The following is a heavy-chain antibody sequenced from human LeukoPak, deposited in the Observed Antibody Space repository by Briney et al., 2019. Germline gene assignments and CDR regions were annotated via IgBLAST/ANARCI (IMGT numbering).Heavy chain of an antibody. V-gene: IGHV1-69*05. CDR2: IIPIFGTA. Sequence: SVKVSCKASGGTFSSYAISWVRQAPGQGLEWMGGIIPIFGTANYAQKFQGRVTITTDESTSTAYMELSSLRSEDTAVYYCASSGYFDWLFFDYWGQGTLVTVSS. J-gene: IGHJ4*02. CDR3: ASSGYFDWLFFDY. D-gene: IGHD3-9*01. CDR1: GGTFSSYA.